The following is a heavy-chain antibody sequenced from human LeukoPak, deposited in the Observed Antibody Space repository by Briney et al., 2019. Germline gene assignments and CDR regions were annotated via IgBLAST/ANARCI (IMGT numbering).Heavy chain of an antibody. V-gene: IGHV3-64*01. D-gene: IGHD2-15*01. Sequence: GGSLRLSCAASGLTVSTSTMHWVRQAPGKGLEYVSGLGSDGFSTYYGNSVKGRFTISRDNSRNTLYLQMNTLRAEDTAVYFCAKSPVSSCRGSFCYPFDYWGQGNLVTVSS. CDR3: AKSPVSSCRGSFCYPFDY. CDR2: LGSDGFST. J-gene: IGHJ4*02. CDR1: GLTVSTST.